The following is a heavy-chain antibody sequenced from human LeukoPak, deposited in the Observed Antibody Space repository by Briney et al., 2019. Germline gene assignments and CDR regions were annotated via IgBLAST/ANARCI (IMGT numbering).Heavy chain of an antibody. Sequence: GGSSRLSCAASGFTFSSYAMSWVRQVPGKGLEWVSSISGSGNSTYYAHSVKGRFTISRDNSKNTLYLQMNSLRAEDTAVYYCAKGPLCSSTSCYTFGHFDPWGQGTLVTVSS. CDR2: ISGSGNST. CDR3: AKGPLCSSTSCYTFGHFDP. J-gene: IGHJ5*02. V-gene: IGHV3-23*01. CDR1: GFTFSSYA. D-gene: IGHD2-2*02.